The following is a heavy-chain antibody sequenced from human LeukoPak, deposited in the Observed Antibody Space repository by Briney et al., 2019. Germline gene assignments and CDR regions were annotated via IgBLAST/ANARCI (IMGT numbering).Heavy chain of an antibody. CDR3: AKLSAVVMVVATVDY. D-gene: IGHD2-15*01. J-gene: IGHJ4*02. CDR2: INGSGGST. CDR1: GFTLTSYS. V-gene: IGHV3-23*01. Sequence: PGGALRLSCAASGFTLTSYSLTLARPAPGKGVQWGLAINGSGGSTYYADSVKGRFTISRDNSKNTLYLQMNSLRAEDTAVYYCAKLSAVVMVVATVDYWGQGTLVTVSS.